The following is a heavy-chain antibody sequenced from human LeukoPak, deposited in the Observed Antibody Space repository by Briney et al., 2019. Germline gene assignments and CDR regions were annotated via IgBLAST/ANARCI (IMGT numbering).Heavy chain of an antibody. J-gene: IGHJ4*02. V-gene: IGHV3-7*03. Sequence: PGGSLRLSCAASGFTFSVYWMSWVRQAPGKGLEWVANIKQDGSEKYYADSVKGRFTISRDNAKNSLYLQMNSLRVEDTAVYYCASDGSGWRTDYWGQGTLVTVSS. D-gene: IGHD6-19*01. CDR3: ASDGSGWRTDY. CDR1: GFTFSVYW. CDR2: IKQDGSEK.